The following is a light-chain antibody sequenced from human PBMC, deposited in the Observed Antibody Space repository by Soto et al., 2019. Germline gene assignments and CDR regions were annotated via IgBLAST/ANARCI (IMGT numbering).Light chain of an antibody. CDR2: AAS. Sequence: DIQMTQSPSSLSASVGDRVTITCRANESISNFLNWYQQKPGKAPNLLIYAASSLQSGVPSRFSGSASGTDFTLTINSLQPEDFVTYYCQQTSTTPFTFGPGTKVDIK. J-gene: IGKJ3*01. CDR3: QQTSTTPFT. V-gene: IGKV1-39*01. CDR1: ESISNF.